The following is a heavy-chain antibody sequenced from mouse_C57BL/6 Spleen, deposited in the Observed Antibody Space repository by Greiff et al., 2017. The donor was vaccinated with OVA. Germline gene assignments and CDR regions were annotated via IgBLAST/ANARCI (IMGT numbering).Heavy chain of an antibody. V-gene: IGHV1-15*01. D-gene: IGHD4-1*01. CDR1: GYTFTDYE. CDR2: IDPEPGGT. J-gene: IGHJ2*01. CDR3: TRERDYLAGTGDFDY. Sequence: VQLQQSGAELVRPGASVTLSCKASGYTFTDYEMHWVKQTPVHGLEWIGAIDPEPGGTAYNQKFKGKAILTADKSSSTAYMELRSLTSEDSAVYYCTRERDYLAGTGDFDYWGQGTTLTVSS.